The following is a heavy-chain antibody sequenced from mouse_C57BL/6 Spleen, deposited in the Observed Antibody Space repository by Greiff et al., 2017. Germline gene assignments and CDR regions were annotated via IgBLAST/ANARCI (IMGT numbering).Heavy chain of an antibody. J-gene: IGHJ4*01. CDR2: INPNNGGT. Sequence: EVQLQQSGPELVKPGASVKMSCKASGYTFTDYNMHWVKQSHGKSLEWIGYINPNNGGTSYNQKFKGKATLTVNKSSSTAYMELRSLTSEDSAVYYCARSLTTVVAPYAMNYWGQGTSVTVSS. V-gene: IGHV1-22*01. CDR1: GYTFTDYN. CDR3: ARSLTTVVAPYAMNY. D-gene: IGHD1-1*01.